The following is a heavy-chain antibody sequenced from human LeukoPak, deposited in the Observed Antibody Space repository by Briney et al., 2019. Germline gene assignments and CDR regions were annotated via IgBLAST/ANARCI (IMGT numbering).Heavy chain of an antibody. CDR2: ISYDGSNK. V-gene: IGHV3-30*03. CDR3: AIIWFGEYDAFDI. D-gene: IGHD3-10*01. J-gene: IGHJ3*02. CDR1: GFTFSSYG. Sequence: GGSLRLSCAASGFTFSSYGMHWVRQAPGKGLEWVAVISYDGSNKYYADSVKGRFTISRDNSKNTLYLQMNSLRAEDTVVYYCAIIWFGEYDAFDIWGQGTMVTVSS.